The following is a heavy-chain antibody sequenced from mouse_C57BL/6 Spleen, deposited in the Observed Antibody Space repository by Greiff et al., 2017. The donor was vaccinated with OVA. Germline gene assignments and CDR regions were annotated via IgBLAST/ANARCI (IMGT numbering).Heavy chain of an antibody. CDR3: AREGVFLDY. CDR2: INPNNGGT. V-gene: IGHV1-26*01. CDR1: GYTFTDYY. Sequence: VQLQQSGPELVKPGASVKISCKASGYTFTDYYMNWVKQSHGKSLEWIGDINPNNGGTSYNQKFKGKATLTVDKSSSTAYMELRSLTSEDSAVYYCAREGVFLDYWGQGTSVTVSS. J-gene: IGHJ4*01.